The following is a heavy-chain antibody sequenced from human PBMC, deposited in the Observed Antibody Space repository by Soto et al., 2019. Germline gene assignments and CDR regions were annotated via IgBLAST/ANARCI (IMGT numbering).Heavy chain of an antibody. V-gene: IGHV1-8*01. D-gene: IGHD1-26*01. CDR2: MNPNSGNT. CDR1: GYTFTSYD. CDR3: ARGIVGPTAGY. J-gene: IGHJ4*02. Sequence: ASVKVSCKASGYTFTSYDINWVRQATGQGLEWMGWMNPNSGNTGYVQKLQGRFTMTRNTSISTAYVELSSLRSEDTAVYYCARGIVGPTAGYWGQGTLVTVSS.